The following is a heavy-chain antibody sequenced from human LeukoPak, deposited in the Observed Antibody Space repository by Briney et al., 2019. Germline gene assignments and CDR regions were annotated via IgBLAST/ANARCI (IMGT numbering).Heavy chain of an antibody. J-gene: IGHJ5*02. CDR2: IYYSVST. CDR1: GASISSYY. V-gene: IGHV4-59*12. D-gene: IGHD4-11*01. Sequence: SETLSLTCTVSGASISSYYWTWIRQPPGKGLEWIGYIYYSVSTNYNPSLKSRVTISVDTSKNQFSLKLSSVTAADTAVYYCAREGEYSNRLDPWGQGTLVTVSS. CDR3: AREGEYSNRLDP.